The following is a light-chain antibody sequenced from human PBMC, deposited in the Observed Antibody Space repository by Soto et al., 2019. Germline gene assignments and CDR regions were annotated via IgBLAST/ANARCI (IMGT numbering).Light chain of an antibody. CDR3: QQYNNWPPWT. Sequence: EILMTQSPATLSVSPGERATLSCRASQSVSDKLAWYQQTPGQAPSLLMYHASTRATGIPARFSGSGSGTEFTLTLSSLQSEDFAVYYCQQYNNWPPWTFGQGTKVDIK. V-gene: IGKV3-15*01. CDR1: QSVSDK. CDR2: HAS. J-gene: IGKJ1*01.